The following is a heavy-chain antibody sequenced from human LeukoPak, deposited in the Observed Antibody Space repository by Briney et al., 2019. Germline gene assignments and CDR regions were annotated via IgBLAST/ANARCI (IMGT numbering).Heavy chain of an antibody. CDR2: IYHSGNT. D-gene: IGHD3-10*01. J-gene: IGHJ5*02. CDR3: ARLCGSGSYLVWFDP. Sequence: SETLSLTCTVSGYSISSGFYWGWIRQSPEKGLEWIGSIYHSGNTYYSPSLKSRVAISVDTSQNQLSLSLTSVTAADTAVYYCARLCGSGSYLVWFDPWGQGTLVTVSS. CDR1: GYSISSGFY. V-gene: IGHV4-38-2*02.